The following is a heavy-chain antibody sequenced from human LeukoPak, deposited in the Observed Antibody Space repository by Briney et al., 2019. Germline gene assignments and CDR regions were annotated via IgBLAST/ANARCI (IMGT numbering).Heavy chain of an antibody. J-gene: IGHJ5*02. D-gene: IGHD3-16*01. Sequence: ASVKVSCKASGYTFTSYGISWVRQAPGQGLEWMGWISAYNGNTSYAQNLQGRVTMTTDTSTSTAYMELRSLRSDDTAVYYCARGKDLGVPEGTNWFDPWGQGTLVTVSS. V-gene: IGHV1-18*01. CDR1: GYTFTSYG. CDR3: ARGKDLGVPEGTNWFDP. CDR2: ISAYNGNT.